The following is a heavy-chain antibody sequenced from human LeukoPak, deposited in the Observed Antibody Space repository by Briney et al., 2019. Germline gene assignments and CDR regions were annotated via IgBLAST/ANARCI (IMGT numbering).Heavy chain of an antibody. D-gene: IGHD2-2*01. Sequence: ASVKVSCKASGYTFTGYYMHWVRQAPGQGLEWMGRINPNSGGTNYAQKFQGRVTMTRDTSISTAYMELSRLRSDDTAVYYCASGLHEGYCSSTSCYGTSWGQGTLVTVSS. V-gene: IGHV1-2*06. CDR2: INPNSGGT. CDR1: GYTFTGYY. J-gene: IGHJ4*02. CDR3: ASGLHEGYCSSTSCYGTS.